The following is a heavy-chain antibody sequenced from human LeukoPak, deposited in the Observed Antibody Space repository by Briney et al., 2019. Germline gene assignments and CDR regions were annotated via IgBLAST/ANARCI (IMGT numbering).Heavy chain of an antibody. Sequence: PSETLSLTCTVSGGSISSYYWSWIRQPPGKGLEWIGYIYYSGSTNYNPSLKSRVTISVDTSKNQFSLKLSSVTAADTAMYYCARQRASIAAAGTWFDPRGQGTLVTVSS. V-gene: IGHV4-59*01. CDR1: GGSISSYY. J-gene: IGHJ5*02. CDR2: IYYSGST. CDR3: ARQRASIAAAGTWFDP. D-gene: IGHD6-13*01.